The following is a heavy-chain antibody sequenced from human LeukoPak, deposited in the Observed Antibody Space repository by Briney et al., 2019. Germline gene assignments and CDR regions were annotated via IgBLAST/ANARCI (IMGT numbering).Heavy chain of an antibody. Sequence: PGGSLRLSCGASGFTFRRFSMHWVRQASGKGLEYVSAIGTDGSDTYYADSVKGRFTISRDNAKNSLYLQMNSLRAEDTAVYYCARDGGYYGSGFSDYWGQGTLVTVSS. J-gene: IGHJ4*02. D-gene: IGHD3-10*01. CDR3: ARDGGYYGSGFSDY. V-gene: IGHV3-64*02. CDR1: GFTFRRFS. CDR2: IGTDGSDT.